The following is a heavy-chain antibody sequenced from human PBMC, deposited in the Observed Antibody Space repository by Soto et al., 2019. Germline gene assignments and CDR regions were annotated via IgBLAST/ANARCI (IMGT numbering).Heavy chain of an antibody. CDR2: ISSSSSYI. V-gene: IGHV3-21*01. D-gene: IGHD2-15*01. Sequence: EVQLVESGGGLVKPGGSLRLSCAASGFTFSSYSMNWVRQAPGKGLEWVSSISSSSSYIYYADPVKGRFTISRDNAKNSLYLQMNSLRAEDTAVYYCARDLRVVVVAAAFDYWGQGTLVTVSS. J-gene: IGHJ4*02. CDR3: ARDLRVVVVAAAFDY. CDR1: GFTFSSYS.